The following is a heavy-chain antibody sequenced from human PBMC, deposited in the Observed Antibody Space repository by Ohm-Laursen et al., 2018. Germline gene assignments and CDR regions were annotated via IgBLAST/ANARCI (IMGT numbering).Heavy chain of an antibody. CDR3: AKDQMASSWSHDAFDM. D-gene: IGHD6-13*01. J-gene: IGHJ3*02. Sequence: SLRLSCAASGFTFDDYAMHWVRQAPGKGLEWVSGISWNSGSIGYADSVKGRFTISRDNSKNTLYLQMNSLRVEDTAVYHCAKDQMASSWSHDAFDMWGQGTMVTVSS. CDR2: ISWNSGSI. CDR1: GFTFDDYA. V-gene: IGHV3-9*01.